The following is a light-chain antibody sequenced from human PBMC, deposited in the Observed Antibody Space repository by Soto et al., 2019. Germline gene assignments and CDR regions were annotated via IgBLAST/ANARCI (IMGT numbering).Light chain of an antibody. CDR3: QQYDSSPIT. Sequence: EIVLTQSPGTLSLSPGERATLSCRASQSVSSSYLAWYQQKPGQAPRLLIYGASSRATGIPDRFSGSGSGTDFTLNISRLEPEAFAVYYCQQYDSSPITFGQRPRMEIK. J-gene: IGKJ5*01. V-gene: IGKV3-20*01. CDR1: QSVSSSY. CDR2: GAS.